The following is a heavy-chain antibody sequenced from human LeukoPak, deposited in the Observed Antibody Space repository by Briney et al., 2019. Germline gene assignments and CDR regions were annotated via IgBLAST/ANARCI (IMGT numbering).Heavy chain of an antibody. CDR2: MYPNSSNT. Sequence: GASLRVSSKASVYTFTTYDINWVRQAPGQGLVWMGWMYPNSSNTGYAQKFQGRVTMTRNTSISTAYMELSSLRSEDTAVYYCARGRRKIGGINWFDPWGQGTLVTVSS. J-gene: IGHJ5*02. V-gene: IGHV1-8*01. CDR3: ARGRRKIGGINWFDP. CDR1: VYTFTTYD.